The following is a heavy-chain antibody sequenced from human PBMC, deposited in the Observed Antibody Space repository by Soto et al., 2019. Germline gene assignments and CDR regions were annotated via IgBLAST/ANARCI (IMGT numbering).Heavy chain of an antibody. D-gene: IGHD6-19*01. Sequence: SETLSLTCTVSGGSLSSSSXYWGWIRQPPGKGLEWIGNIYYSGSTYYNPSLKSRVTISVDTSKNQFSLKLSSVTAADTAVYYCAHSVVAGLGYYFDYWGQGTLVTVSS. J-gene: IGHJ4*02. V-gene: IGHV4-39*01. CDR3: AHSVVAGLGYYFDY. CDR2: IYYSGST. CDR1: GGSLSSSSXY.